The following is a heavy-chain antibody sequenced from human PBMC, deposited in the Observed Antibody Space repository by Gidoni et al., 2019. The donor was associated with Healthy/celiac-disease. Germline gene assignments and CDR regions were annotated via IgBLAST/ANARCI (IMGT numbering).Heavy chain of an antibody. J-gene: IGHJ6*02. V-gene: IGHV1-18*01. Sequence: QVQLLHSGSEVKNPGASVKVSCKASGYTFISYGISWVRQAPGQGLEWMGWISAYNGHTNYAQKLQGRVTMTTDTSTSTDYMELRSLRSDDTAVYDSARDPYQIGFGEGNGMDVWGQGTTVTVSS. D-gene: IGHD3-10*01. CDR2: ISAYNGHT. CDR1: GYTFISYG. CDR3: ARDPYQIGFGEGNGMDV.